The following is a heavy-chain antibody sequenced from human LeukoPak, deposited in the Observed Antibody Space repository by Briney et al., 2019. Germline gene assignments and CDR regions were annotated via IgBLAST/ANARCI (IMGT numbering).Heavy chain of an antibody. V-gene: IGHV1-8*01. J-gene: IGHJ4*02. CDR1: GYTFSTSD. CDR3: ARGSVVLLD. Sequence: GASVKFSCKAYGYTFSTSDINWVRQDPGQGLEWMGWINPDSGNRGYAERFQGRVTMTRDSSITTAYMELTGLTADDTAVYYCARGSVVLLDWGQGTLVTVSS. CDR2: INPDSGNR. D-gene: IGHD2-15*01.